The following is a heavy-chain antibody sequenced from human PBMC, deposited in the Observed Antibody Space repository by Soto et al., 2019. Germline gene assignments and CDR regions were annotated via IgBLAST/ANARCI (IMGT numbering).Heavy chain of an antibody. CDR3: AREGWSGDSCYWCAFDI. CDR2: IKQDGSEK. Sequence: EVQLVESGGGLVQPGGSLRLSCADSGFTFSSYWMSWVRQAPGKGLEWVANIKQDGSEKYYVASVKGRFTISRDNAKHSLYLQMYSLRAEDTAVYYCAREGWSGDSCYWCAFDIWGHATMVTVSS. J-gene: IGHJ3*02. D-gene: IGHD2-15*01. CDR1: GFTFSSYW. V-gene: IGHV3-7*01.